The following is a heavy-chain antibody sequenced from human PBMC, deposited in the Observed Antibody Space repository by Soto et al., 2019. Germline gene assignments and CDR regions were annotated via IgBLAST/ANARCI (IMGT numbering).Heavy chain of an antibody. V-gene: IGHV1-58*01. J-gene: IGHJ5*02. CDR1: GFPFSSSA. Sequence: SVKVSCKTSGFPFSSSAVHWVRQARGHRLQWIGWIDVGSANANYAQMLQERVTISVDTSKNQFSLELNSVTAADTAVYFCARRAVAVDALREGNWFDPWGQGTLVTVSS. CDR2: IDVGSANA. CDR3: ARRAVAVDALREGNWFDP. D-gene: IGHD2-8*02.